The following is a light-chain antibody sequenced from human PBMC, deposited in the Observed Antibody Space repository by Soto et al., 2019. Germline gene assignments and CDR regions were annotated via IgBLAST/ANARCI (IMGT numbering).Light chain of an antibody. CDR1: SSDVGAYDY. CDR2: EIN. Sequence: QSVLTQPPSASGSPGQSVTISCTGTSSDVGAYDYVSWYQQHPGKAPKLMIYEINKRPSGVPDRFSGSKSGTTASLTISGLQAEDEADYYCSSYTTTDPYVFGTGTKVTVL. V-gene: IGLV2-8*01. CDR3: SSYTTTDPYV. J-gene: IGLJ1*01.